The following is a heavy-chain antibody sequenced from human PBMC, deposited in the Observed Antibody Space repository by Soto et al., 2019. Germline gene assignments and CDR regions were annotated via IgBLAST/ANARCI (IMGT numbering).Heavy chain of an antibody. J-gene: IGHJ4*02. Sequence: RASVKVSCKASGYTFTGYYMHWVRQAPGQGLEWMGWINPNSGGTNYAQKFQGRVTMTRDTSISTAYMELSRLRSDDTAVYYCAREAKRWLQLLAYWGQGTLVTVSS. CDR2: INPNSGGT. CDR1: GYTFTGYY. CDR3: AREAKRWLQLLAY. D-gene: IGHD5-12*01. V-gene: IGHV1-2*02.